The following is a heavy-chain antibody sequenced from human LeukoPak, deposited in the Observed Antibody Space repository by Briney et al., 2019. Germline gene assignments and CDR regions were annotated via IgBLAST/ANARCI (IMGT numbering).Heavy chain of an antibody. D-gene: IGHD7-27*01. CDR2: IYNSGSGTT. CDR3: ARDSGADLL. Sequence: SETLSLTCTVSGGSMDSYYWGWIRQPPGKGLEWIGYIYNSGSGTTNYNPSLKSRVTTSVDPSKNQFSLKLSSVTAADTAVYYCARDSGADLLWGQGTLVTVSS. J-gene: IGHJ4*02. V-gene: IGHV4-59*01. CDR1: GGSMDSYY.